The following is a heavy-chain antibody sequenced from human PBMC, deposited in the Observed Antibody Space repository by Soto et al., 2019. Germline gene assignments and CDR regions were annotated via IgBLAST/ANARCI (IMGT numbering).Heavy chain of an antibody. D-gene: IGHD6-19*01. CDR1: GFTFDDYA. CDR3: AKEDASSSGWYSEWYFDL. Sequence: EVQLVESGGGLVQPGRSLRLSCAASGFTFDDYAMHWVRQAPGKGLEWVSGISWNSGSIGYADSVKGRFTISRDNAKNSLYLQMNSLRAEDTALYYCAKEDASSSGWYSEWYFDLWGRGTLVTVSS. CDR2: ISWNSGSI. V-gene: IGHV3-9*01. J-gene: IGHJ2*01.